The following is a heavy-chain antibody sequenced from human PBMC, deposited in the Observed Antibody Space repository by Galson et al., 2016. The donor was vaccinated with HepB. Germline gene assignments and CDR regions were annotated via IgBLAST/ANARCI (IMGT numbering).Heavy chain of an antibody. V-gene: IGHV4-59*08. D-gene: IGHD2-2*01. CDR2: IYYRGST. Sequence: LSLTCAVSGDYITSYYWSWIRQPPGKGLEWIGYIYYRGSTNYNPSLKSRVTISVDTSKNQFSLKLSSVTAADTAVYYCARRTSSWYYFDYWGQGTLVTVSS. CDR3: ARRTSSWYYFDY. J-gene: IGHJ4*02. CDR1: GDYITSYY.